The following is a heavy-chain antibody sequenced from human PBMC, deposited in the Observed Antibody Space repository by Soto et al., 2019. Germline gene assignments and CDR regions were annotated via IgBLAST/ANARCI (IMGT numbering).Heavy chain of an antibody. CDR3: ARDPLVVVPAATHYYYYYYMDV. J-gene: IGHJ6*03. CDR2: ISSSSSYI. D-gene: IGHD2-2*01. Sequence: GGSLRLSCAASGFTFSSYSMNWVRQAPGKGLEWVSSISSSSSYIYYADSVKGRFTISRDNAKNSLYLQMNSLRAEDTAVYYCARDPLVVVPAATHYYYYYYMDVWGKGTTVTVS. V-gene: IGHV3-21*01. CDR1: GFTFSSYS.